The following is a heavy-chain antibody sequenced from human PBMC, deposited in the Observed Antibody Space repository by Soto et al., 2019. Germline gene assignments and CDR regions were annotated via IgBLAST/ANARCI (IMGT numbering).Heavy chain of an antibody. Sequence: QVQLVESGGGVGQPGRSLRLSCAASGFTFSNYVMHWVRQAPGKGLEWVAVISYDGSNKYYADSVKGRFTISRDNSKNTLYLQMNSLSAEDTAVYYCARDTYYYDSSGYLDYWGQGTLVTVSS. CDR2: ISYDGSNK. D-gene: IGHD3-22*01. J-gene: IGHJ4*02. CDR3: ARDTYYYDSSGYLDY. CDR1: GFTFSNYV. V-gene: IGHV3-30-3*01.